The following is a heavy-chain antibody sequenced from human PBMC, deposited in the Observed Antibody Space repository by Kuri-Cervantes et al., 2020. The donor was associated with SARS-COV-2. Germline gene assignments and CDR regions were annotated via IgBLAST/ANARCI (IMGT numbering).Heavy chain of an antibody. J-gene: IGHJ3*02. Sequence: GSLRLSCAVSGGSISSYYWSWIRQPAGKGLEWIGRIYTSGSTNYNPSLKSRVTISVDTSKNQFSLKLSSVTAADTAVYYCARVSWGGWELRGHDAFDIWGQGTMVTVSS. CDR2: IYTSGST. V-gene: IGHV4-4*07. D-gene: IGHD1-26*01. CDR3: ARVSWGGWELRGHDAFDI. CDR1: GGSISSYY.